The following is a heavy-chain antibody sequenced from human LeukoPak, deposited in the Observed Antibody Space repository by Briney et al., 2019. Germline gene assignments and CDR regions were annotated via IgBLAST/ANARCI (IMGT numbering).Heavy chain of an antibody. CDR3: GVVAASYYYYGTDV. Sequence: SETLSLTCTVSGGSISSYYWSWIRQPAGKGLEWIGRIYTSGSTNYNPSLKSRVTMSVDTSKNQFSLKLSSVTAADTAVYYCGVVAASYYYYGTDVWAQGTTVTVSS. D-gene: IGHD2-15*01. CDR1: GGSISSYY. J-gene: IGHJ6*02. CDR2: IYTSGST. V-gene: IGHV4-4*07.